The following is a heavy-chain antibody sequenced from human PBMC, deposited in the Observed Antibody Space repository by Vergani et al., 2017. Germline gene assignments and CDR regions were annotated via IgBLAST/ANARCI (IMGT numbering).Heavy chain of an antibody. Sequence: QVQLVQSGAEVKKPGASVKVSCKASGYTFTGSYMHWVRQAPGKGLAWMGWINPLSGGTNSAQRFQGRFTMTRDTSIGAAYMDLSSLGIDDTAVYYCARESGRRTFDSWGPGTLVTVSS. J-gene: IGHJ4*02. V-gene: IGHV1-2*02. CDR2: INPLSGGT. CDR3: ARESGRRTFDS. CDR1: GYTFTGSY.